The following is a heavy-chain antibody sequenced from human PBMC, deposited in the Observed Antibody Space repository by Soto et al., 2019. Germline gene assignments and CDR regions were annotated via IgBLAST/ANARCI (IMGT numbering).Heavy chain of an antibody. V-gene: IGHV3-15*07. CDR1: GFIFSNAW. J-gene: IGHJ4*01. CDR2: IKSKVDGGTS. D-gene: IGHD3-16*01. Sequence: GGSLRLSCAASGFIFSNAWINWVRQAPGKGLEWVGRIKSKVDGGTSDFAAPVKDRFAISRDDSKNIVYLEMNGLKTKDTAMYYCTTDSYMTTVIVRFDYWGHGTQVTVSS. CDR3: TTDSYMTTVIVRFDY.